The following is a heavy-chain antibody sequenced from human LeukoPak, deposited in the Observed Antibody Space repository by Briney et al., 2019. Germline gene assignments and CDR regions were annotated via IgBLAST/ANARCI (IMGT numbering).Heavy chain of an antibody. V-gene: IGHV4-59*01. CDR2: IYYSGST. CDR1: GGSISSYY. D-gene: IGHD5-24*01. CDR3: ARGDGYNSLFGY. Sequence: SETLSLTCTVSGGSISSYYWSWIRQPPGKGLEWIGYIYYSGSTNYNPSLKSRVTISVDTSKNQFSLKLSSVTAADTAVYYCARGDGYNSLFGYWGQGTLVSVSS. J-gene: IGHJ4*02.